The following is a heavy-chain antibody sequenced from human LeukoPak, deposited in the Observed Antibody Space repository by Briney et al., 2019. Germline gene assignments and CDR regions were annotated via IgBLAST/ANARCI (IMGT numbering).Heavy chain of an antibody. D-gene: IGHD6-19*01. J-gene: IGHJ4*02. V-gene: IGHV3-7*03. Sequence: GGSLRLSCAASGFTFNSYWMTWVRQAPGKGLEGVADIKQDGSDKYYAGSVKGRFTISIDNAKNSLYLQMNSLRAEDTAVYFCARYNSAWKTDDYWGQGTLVTVSS. CDR3: ARYNSAWKTDDY. CDR1: GFTFNSYW. CDR2: IKQDGSDK.